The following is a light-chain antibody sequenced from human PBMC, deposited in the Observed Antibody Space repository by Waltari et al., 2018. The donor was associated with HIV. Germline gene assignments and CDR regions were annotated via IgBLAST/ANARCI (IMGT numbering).Light chain of an antibody. CDR3: AAWGDSLTSFV. CDR2: RNN. CDR1: SSN. V-gene: IGLV1-47*01. Sequence: QSVLTQPPSASGTPGQRVTISCSGSSSNVHWYQKLPGTAPKLLIFRNNQRASGVPDRFSGSKSGTSASLVISGLRSEDEADYYCAAWGDSLTSFVFGTGTKVTVL. J-gene: IGLJ1*01.